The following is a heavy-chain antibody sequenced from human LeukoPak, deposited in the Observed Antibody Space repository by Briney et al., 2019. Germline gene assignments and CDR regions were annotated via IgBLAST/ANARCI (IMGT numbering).Heavy chain of an antibody. J-gene: IGHJ4*02. Sequence: SETLSLTCSVSGGSISSSSFYWGWIRQPPGKGLEWIGSIYYSGNTYYNPSLKSRVTISVDTSKDQFSLKLSSVTAADTAVYYCARDEPIGYYFDYWGQGTLVTVSS. CDR3: ARDEPIGYYFDY. V-gene: IGHV4-39*07. CDR1: GGSISSSSFY. CDR2: IYYSGNT. D-gene: IGHD3-10*01.